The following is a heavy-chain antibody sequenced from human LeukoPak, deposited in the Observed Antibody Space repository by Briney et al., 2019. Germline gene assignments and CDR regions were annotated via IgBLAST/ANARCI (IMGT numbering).Heavy chain of an antibody. CDR3: ARVTRGFTYGHGSLDY. J-gene: IGHJ4*02. CDR2: IYYSGST. Sequence: SETLSLTCTVSGGSMSSYYWSWIRQPPGKGLEWIGYIYYSGSTNYNPSLKSRVTISVDTSKNQFSLKMSSVTAADTAVYYCARVTRGFTYGHGSLDYWGQGTLVTVSS. V-gene: IGHV4-59*01. CDR1: GGSMSSYY. D-gene: IGHD4-17*01.